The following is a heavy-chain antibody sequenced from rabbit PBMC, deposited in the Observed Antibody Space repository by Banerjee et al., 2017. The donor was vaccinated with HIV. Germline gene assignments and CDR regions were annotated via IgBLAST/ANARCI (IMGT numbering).Heavy chain of an antibody. D-gene: IGHD4-1*01. Sequence: QEQLVESGGGLVQPEGSLTLTCKASGSDISSNAMCWVRQAPGKGLELIACRNTYTSDTAYATWAKGRFTISKTSSTTVTLQMTSLTAADTATYFCARDLAGVIGWNFNLWGPGTLVTVS. J-gene: IGHJ4*01. V-gene: IGHV1S45*01. CDR3: ARDLAGVIGWNFNL. CDR2: RNTYTSDT. CDR1: GSDISSNA.